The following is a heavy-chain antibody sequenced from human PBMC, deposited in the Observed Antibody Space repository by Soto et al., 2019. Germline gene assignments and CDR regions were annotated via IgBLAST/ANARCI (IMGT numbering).Heavy chain of an antibody. D-gene: IGHD2-21*02. Sequence: QVQLVQSGAEVRKPGSSLRGSCKSSGATFSTTGISWVRQAPGQGLEWMGGIIPLFGTPTYARKFQGRVSITADRSTNTVYMELNSLRPAVAAVYYCARASPVICGGDPCYRLDSSFDSWGQGSLVIVSS. CDR1: GATFSTTG. CDR2: IIPLFGTP. CDR3: ARASPVICGGDPCYRLDSSFDS. V-gene: IGHV1-69*01. J-gene: IGHJ5*01.